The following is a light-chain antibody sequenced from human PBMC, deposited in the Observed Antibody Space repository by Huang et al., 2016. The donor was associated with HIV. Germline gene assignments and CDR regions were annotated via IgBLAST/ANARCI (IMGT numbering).Light chain of an antibody. CDR3: QQRSDWPRT. Sequence: EIVLTQSLATLSLSPGARATLSCRASQSVSSDLDWYQQKAGQAPRLLIYGASNRATGIPARFSGSGSGTDFTLTISSLEPEDFAVYYCQQRSDWPRTFGQGTKLEIK. CDR1: QSVSSD. J-gene: IGKJ2*01. CDR2: GAS. V-gene: IGKV3-11*01.